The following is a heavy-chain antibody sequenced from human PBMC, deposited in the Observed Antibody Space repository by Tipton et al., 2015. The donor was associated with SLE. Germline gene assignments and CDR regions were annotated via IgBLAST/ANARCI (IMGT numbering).Heavy chain of an antibody. J-gene: IGHJ4*02. D-gene: IGHD2/OR15-2a*01. V-gene: IGHV4-39*01. CDR3: VRHFSTVIQGPLYFDY. CDR2: IYYSGST. CDR1: GGSISSSSYY. Sequence: TLSLTCTVSGGSISSSSYYWGWIRQPPGKGLEWIGSIYYSGSTYYNPSLKSRVTMSVDTSQNQFSLNLRSVTAADTAVYYCVRHFSTVIQGPLYFDYWGQGTLVTVSS.